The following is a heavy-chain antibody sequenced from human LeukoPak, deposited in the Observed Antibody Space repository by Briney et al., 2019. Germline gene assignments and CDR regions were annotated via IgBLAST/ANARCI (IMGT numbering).Heavy chain of an antibody. J-gene: IGHJ4*02. Sequence: SVKVSCKASGGTFSSYAISWVRQAPGQGLEWMGGIIPIFGTANYAQKFQGRVTITADESTSTAYMELSSLRSEDTAVYYCAKTLVGATVFDYWGQGTLVTVSS. V-gene: IGHV1-69*13. D-gene: IGHD1-26*01. CDR3: AKTLVGATVFDY. CDR2: IIPIFGTA. CDR1: GGTFSSYA.